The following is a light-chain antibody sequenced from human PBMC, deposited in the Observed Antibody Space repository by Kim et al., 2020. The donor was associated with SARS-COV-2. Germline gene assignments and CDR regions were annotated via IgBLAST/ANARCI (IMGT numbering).Light chain of an antibody. Sequence: SVARGQTARITCGGNNIGSKNVHWYQPKPGQAPVLVIYRDSNRPSGIPERFSGSNSGNTATLTISRAQAGDEADYYCQVWDSRNWVFGGGTQLTVL. CDR1: NIGSKN. V-gene: IGLV3-9*01. J-gene: IGLJ3*02. CDR3: QVWDSRNWV. CDR2: RDS.